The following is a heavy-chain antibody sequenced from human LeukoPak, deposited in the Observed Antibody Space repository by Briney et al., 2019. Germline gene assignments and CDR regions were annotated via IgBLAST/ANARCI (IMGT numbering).Heavy chain of an antibody. CDR1: GFXLSSYG. Sequence: GGSLRLSCAASGFXLSSYGINWVRQAPGKGLEWVSYISSSSSTLYYADSVKGRFTISRDNAKNSLYLQMNSLRDEDTAVYYCARVGWGRYGVDFDYWGQGTLVTVSS. CDR3: ARVGWGRYGVDFDY. J-gene: IGHJ4*02. CDR2: ISSSSSTL. D-gene: IGHD3-16*01. V-gene: IGHV3-48*02.